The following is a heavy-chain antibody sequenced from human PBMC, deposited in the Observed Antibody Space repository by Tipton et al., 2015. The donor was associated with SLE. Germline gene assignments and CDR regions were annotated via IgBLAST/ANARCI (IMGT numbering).Heavy chain of an antibody. V-gene: IGHV3-30*04. Sequence: SLRLSCAASGFTFSSCAMHWVRQAPGKGLEWVAVISYDGSNKYYADSVKGRFTISRDNSKNTLYLQMNSLRAEDTAVYYCARKVGGGVDYWGQGTLVTVSS. J-gene: IGHJ4*02. CDR3: ARKVGGGVDY. CDR2: ISYDGSNK. CDR1: GFTFSSCA. D-gene: IGHD3-16*01.